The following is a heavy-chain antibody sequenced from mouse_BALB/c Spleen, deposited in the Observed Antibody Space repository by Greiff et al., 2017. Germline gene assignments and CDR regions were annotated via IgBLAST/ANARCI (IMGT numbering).Heavy chain of an antibody. D-gene: IGHD2-3*01. CDR1: GFTFSSYG. V-gene: IGHV5-6*01. Sequence: EVKLMESGGDLVKPGGSLKLSCAASGFTFSSYGMSWVRQTPDKRLEWVATISSGGSYTYYPDSVKGRFTISRDNAKNTLYLQMSSLKSEDTAMYYCARQKDGYYDFDYWGQGTTLTVSS. CDR3: ARQKDGYYDFDY. J-gene: IGHJ2*01. CDR2: ISSGGSYT.